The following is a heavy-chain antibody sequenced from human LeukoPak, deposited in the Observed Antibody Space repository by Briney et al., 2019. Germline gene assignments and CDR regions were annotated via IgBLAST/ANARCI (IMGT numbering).Heavy chain of an antibody. D-gene: IGHD4-17*01. Sequence: GGSLRLSCTASGFTFSSYSMNWVRQAPGKGLEWVSSISSSSSYINYADSVKCRFTISRDNAKSSLYLQMSSLRAEDTAVYDCARDFKFDYGDPYYFDYWGQGTLVTVSS. CDR2: ISSSSSYI. V-gene: IGHV3-21*04. CDR1: GFTFSSYS. J-gene: IGHJ4*02. CDR3: ARDFKFDYGDPYYFDY.